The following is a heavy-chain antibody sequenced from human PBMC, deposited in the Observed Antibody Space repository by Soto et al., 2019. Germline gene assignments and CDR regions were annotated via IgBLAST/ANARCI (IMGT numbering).Heavy chain of an antibody. CDR3: ARDPLYDYGDLSHVFDT. CDR2: IYHTGRT. D-gene: IGHD4-17*01. J-gene: IGHJ3*02. Sequence: QVQLQESGPGLVKPSQTLSLSCTVSGDSMSRGDYYWSWIRQPPGKGLEWIGFIYHTGRTYYSPSLKGRVDISVDTSKNQFSLKLSSVTAADTAVYYCARDPLYDYGDLSHVFDTWGQGTMVTVSS. V-gene: IGHV4-30-4*01. CDR1: GDSMSRGDYY.